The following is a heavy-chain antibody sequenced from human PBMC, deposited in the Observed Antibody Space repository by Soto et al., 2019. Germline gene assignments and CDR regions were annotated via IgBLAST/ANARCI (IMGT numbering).Heavy chain of an antibody. CDR2: IYYSGST. CDR3: ASCSVVTPVVFFDY. CDR1: GGSISSGGYY. J-gene: IGHJ4*02. V-gene: IGHV4-31*03. Sequence: NPSETLSLTCTVSGGSISSGGYYWSWIRQHPGKGLEWIGYIYYSGSTYYNPSLKSRVTISVDTSKNQFSLKLSSVTAADTAVYYCASCSVVTPVVFFDYWGQGTLVTVSS. D-gene: IGHD2-21*02.